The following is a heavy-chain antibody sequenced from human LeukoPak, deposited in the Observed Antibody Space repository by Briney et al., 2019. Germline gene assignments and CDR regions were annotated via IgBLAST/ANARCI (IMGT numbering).Heavy chain of an antibody. Sequence: GRSLRLSCAASGFTFSSYGMPWVRQAPGKGLEWVAVIWYDGSNKYYADSVKGRFTISRDNSKNTLYLQMNSLRAEDTAVYYCARDPHLLAYYYYGMDVWGQGTTVTVS. CDR3: ARDPHLLAYYYYGMDV. D-gene: IGHD1-26*01. CDR1: GFTFSSYG. J-gene: IGHJ6*02. V-gene: IGHV3-33*01. CDR2: IWYDGSNK.